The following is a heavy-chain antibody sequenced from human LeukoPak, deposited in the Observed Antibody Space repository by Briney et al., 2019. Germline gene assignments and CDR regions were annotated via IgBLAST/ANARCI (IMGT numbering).Heavy chain of an antibody. CDR3: VRDVGAVRGEVYFDY. CDR1: GFTFSSYD. J-gene: IGHJ4*02. Sequence: GGSLRLSCAASGFTFSSYDMHWVRQATGKGLEWVSAIGTAGDTYYPGSVKGRFTISRENAKNSLYLQMNSLRAGDTAVYFCVRDVGAVRGEVYFDYWGQGTLVTVSS. V-gene: IGHV3-13*01. CDR2: IGTAGDT. D-gene: IGHD3-10*01.